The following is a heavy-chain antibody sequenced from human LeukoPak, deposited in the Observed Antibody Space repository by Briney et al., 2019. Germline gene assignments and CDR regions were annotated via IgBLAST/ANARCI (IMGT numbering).Heavy chain of an antibody. D-gene: IGHD1-26*01. Sequence: SETLSLTCAVSGYSISSGYYGGWIRQPPGKGLEWIGSIYHSGSTSYNPSLKSRFTMSVDTSKTQFSLKLSSVTAADTAVYYCARVVGATTNYFHFWGQGTLVTVSS. CDR1: GYSISSGYY. J-gene: IGHJ4*02. CDR2: IYHSGST. CDR3: ARVVGATTNYFHF. V-gene: IGHV4-38-2*01.